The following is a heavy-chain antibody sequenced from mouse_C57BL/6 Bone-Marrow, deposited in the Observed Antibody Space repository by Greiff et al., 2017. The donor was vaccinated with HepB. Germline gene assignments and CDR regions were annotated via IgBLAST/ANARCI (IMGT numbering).Heavy chain of an antibody. V-gene: IGHV1-4*01. CDR2: ISPSSGYT. J-gene: IGHJ4*01. CDR3: ARRYYGIFYAMDY. CDR1: GYTFTSYT. D-gene: IGHD2-1*01. Sequence: VKLVESGAELARPGASVKMSCKASGYTFTSYTMHWVKQRPGQGLEWIGYISPSSGYTKYNQKFKDKATLTADKSSSTAYMQLSSLTSEDSAVYYCARRYYGIFYAMDYWGQGTSVTVSS.